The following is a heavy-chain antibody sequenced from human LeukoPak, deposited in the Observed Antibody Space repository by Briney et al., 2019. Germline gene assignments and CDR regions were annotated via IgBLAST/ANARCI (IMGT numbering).Heavy chain of an antibody. CDR1: GFTFSSYA. D-gene: IGHD3-10*01. CDR2: ISGSGGST. V-gene: IGHV3-23*01. Sequence: PGGSLRLSCAASGFTFSSYAMSWVRQAPGKGLEWVSAISGSGGSTYYADSVKGRFTISRDNSKNTLYLQMNSLRAEGTAVYYCAKDRYRGVPSTLDYWGQGTLVTVSS. J-gene: IGHJ4*02. CDR3: AKDRYRGVPSTLDY.